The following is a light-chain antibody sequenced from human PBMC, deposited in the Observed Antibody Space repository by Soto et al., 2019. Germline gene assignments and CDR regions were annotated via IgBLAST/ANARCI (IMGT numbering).Light chain of an antibody. CDR1: QNINNY. J-gene: IGKJ1*01. V-gene: IGKV1-33*01. CDR2: DAS. CDR3: QQYENLPT. Sequence: DIQMTQSPSSLYASVGDRVTITCQASQNINNYLNWYQQKPGRSPKLLIYDASNLEAGVPSRFRGSGSGTDFNFTISRLQPEDIATYYCQQYENLPTFGQWTKVDI.